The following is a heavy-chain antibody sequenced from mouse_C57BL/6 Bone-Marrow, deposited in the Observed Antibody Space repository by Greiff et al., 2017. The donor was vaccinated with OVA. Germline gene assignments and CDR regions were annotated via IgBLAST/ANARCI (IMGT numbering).Heavy chain of an antibody. CDR1: GYTFTSYG. CDR3: ARERIYYGSSYFSWFAY. CDR2: IYPRSGNT. Sequence: QVQLQQSGAELARPGASVKLSCKASGYTFTSYGISWVKQRTGQGLEWIGEIYPRSGNTYYNEKFKGKATLTADKSSSTAYMELRSLTSEDSAVYFCARERIYYGSSYFSWFAYWGQGTLVTVSA. V-gene: IGHV1-81*01. D-gene: IGHD1-1*01. J-gene: IGHJ3*01.